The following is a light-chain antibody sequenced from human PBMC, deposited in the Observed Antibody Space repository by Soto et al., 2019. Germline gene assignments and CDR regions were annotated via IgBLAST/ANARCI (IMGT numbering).Light chain of an antibody. Sequence: QSALTQPASVYGSPGQSITVSCTGTSSDIGGYNYVSWYQQHSGKAPKLMIYDVSNRPSGVSNRFSGSKSGNTAALTISGLKAEYDSDYDCSTYTSSITYVFGTGTKLTVL. V-gene: IGLV2-14*01. J-gene: IGLJ1*01. CDR3: STYTSSITYV. CDR2: DVS. CDR1: SSDIGGYNY.